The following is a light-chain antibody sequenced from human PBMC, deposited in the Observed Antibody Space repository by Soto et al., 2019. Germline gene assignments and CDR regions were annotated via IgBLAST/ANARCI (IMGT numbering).Light chain of an antibody. CDR3: QQYNKWPQT. CDR2: GAS. J-gene: IGKJ1*01. Sequence: EIVMTQSPATLSVSPGESVTLSCRASRGIRFNLAWYQQRPGQAPRLLIYGASTRATGVPARFSGSGSGTDFTLTISSLQSEDLAVYHCQQYNKWPQTFGQGTKVESK. CDR1: RGIRFN. V-gene: IGKV3-15*01.